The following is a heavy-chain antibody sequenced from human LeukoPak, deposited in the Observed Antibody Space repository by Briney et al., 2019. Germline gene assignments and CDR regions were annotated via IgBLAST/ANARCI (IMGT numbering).Heavy chain of an antibody. CDR1: GFTVSNNY. Sequence: GGSLRLSCAASGFTVSNNYMGWVRQAPGKGLEWVSLIFSGGATYYADSVKGQFTISRHNSNNTLYLQMTSLTAEDTAVYYCANMGRDGYYFDHWGQGTLVTVSS. V-gene: IGHV3-53*04. J-gene: IGHJ4*02. D-gene: IGHD5-24*01. CDR2: IFSGGAT. CDR3: ANMGRDGYYFDH.